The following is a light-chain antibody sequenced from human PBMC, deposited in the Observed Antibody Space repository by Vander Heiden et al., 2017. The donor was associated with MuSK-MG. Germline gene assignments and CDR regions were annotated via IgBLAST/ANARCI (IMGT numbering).Light chain of an antibody. V-gene: IGKV1-39*01. CDR3: QQSYSTPLT. J-gene: IGKJ4*01. CDR2: AVS. Sequence: DIQMTQSPSSLSASVGDRVSITCRASQSISRYLNWYQQKPGKAPNLLIHAVSSLQSGVPPRFRGSRSGSDFTLTIDSLQPEDFATYYCQQSYSTPLTFGGGTKVEIK. CDR1: QSISRY.